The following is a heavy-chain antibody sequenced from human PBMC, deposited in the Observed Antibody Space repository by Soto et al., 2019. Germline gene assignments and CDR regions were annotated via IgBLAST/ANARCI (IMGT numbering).Heavy chain of an antibody. J-gene: IGHJ6*02. D-gene: IGHD2-2*01. Sequence: EVQLLESGGGLVQPGGSLRLSCEVSGFTFSSYAMSWVRQAPGKGLKWVAAISDSGGTTYYADSVKGRFTISRDNSRNTLFLQMNSVRVEDTAVYLCAKGGRIAYQQFYGMDVWGQGTTVTVSS. V-gene: IGHV3-23*01. CDR3: AKGGRIAYQQFYGMDV. CDR2: ISDSGGTT. CDR1: GFTFSSYA.